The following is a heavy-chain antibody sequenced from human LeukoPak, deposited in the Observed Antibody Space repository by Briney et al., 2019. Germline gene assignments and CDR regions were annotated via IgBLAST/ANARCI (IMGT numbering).Heavy chain of an antibody. CDR3: ARSNYYASSGYSPFDY. CDR2: IYYSGST. CDR1: GGSIRSGDYY. J-gene: IGHJ4*02. V-gene: IGHV4-30-4*01. Sequence: SETLSLTCTVSGGSIRSGDYYWSWIRQPPGKGLEWIGYIYYSGSTYYNPPLKSRVSISVDTSKNQFSLKLSSVTAADTAVYYCARSNYYASSGYSPFDYWGQGTLVTVSS. D-gene: IGHD3-22*01.